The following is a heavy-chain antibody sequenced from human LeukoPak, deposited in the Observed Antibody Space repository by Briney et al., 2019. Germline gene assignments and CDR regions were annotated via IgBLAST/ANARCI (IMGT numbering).Heavy chain of an antibody. Sequence: PSETLSLTCTVSGGSISSYYWSWIRQPPGKGLEWIGYIYYSGSTNYNPSLKSRVTMSVDTSKNQFSLKLSSVTAADTAVYYCAKTYWAGIAPKDYWGQGTLVTVSS. CDR2: IYYSGST. J-gene: IGHJ4*02. CDR3: AKTYWAGIAPKDY. CDR1: GGSISSYY. V-gene: IGHV4-59*12. D-gene: IGHD6-19*01.